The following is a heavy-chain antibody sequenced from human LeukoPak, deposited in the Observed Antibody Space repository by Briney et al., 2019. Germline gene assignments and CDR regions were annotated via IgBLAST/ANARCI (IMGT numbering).Heavy chain of an antibody. V-gene: IGHV3-30*04. Sequence: GGSLRLSCAASGFTFSSYAMHWVHQAPGKGLEWVAVISYDGSNKYYADSVKGRFTIPRDNSKNTLYLQMNSLRAEDTAVYYCAREGYYYGSGNNWFDPWGQGTLVTVSS. D-gene: IGHD3-10*01. CDR3: AREGYYYGSGNNWFDP. CDR1: GFTFSSYA. J-gene: IGHJ5*02. CDR2: ISYDGSNK.